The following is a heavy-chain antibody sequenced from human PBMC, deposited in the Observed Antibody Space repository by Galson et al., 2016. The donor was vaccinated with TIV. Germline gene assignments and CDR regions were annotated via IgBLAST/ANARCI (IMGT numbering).Heavy chain of an antibody. CDR3: ARERRYDWNFFYYYYIDV. CDR1: GFTFSDYF. D-gene: IGHD1-7*01. Sequence: SLRLSCAASGFTFSDYFMTWIRQAPGKGLEWVSYISSSGDNKYYEDSVKGRFTISRENAKNSLYLQLNNLRAEDTAVYFCARERRYDWNFFYYYYIDVWGKGTTVTVSS. J-gene: IGHJ6*03. CDR2: ISSSGDNK. V-gene: IGHV3-11*01.